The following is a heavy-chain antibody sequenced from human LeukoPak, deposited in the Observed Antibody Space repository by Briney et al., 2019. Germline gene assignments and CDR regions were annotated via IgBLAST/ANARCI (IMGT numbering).Heavy chain of an antibody. D-gene: IGHD1-7*01. J-gene: IGHJ6*03. V-gene: IGHV3-23*01. Sequence: GGTLRLSCAASGFTFSSYAMSWVRQAPGKGLEWVSSLTGTDGSTYYADSVKGRCTISRDNSKNTLYLQMNSLRPEDTAIYYCAKVGTTFYYYYMDVWGKGTTVTVSS. CDR2: LTGTDGST. CDR1: GFTFSSYA. CDR3: AKVGTTFYYYYMDV.